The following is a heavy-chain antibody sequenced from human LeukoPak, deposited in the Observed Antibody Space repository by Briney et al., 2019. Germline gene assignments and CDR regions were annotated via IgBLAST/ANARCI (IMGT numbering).Heavy chain of an antibody. V-gene: IGHV3-30*02. CDR1: GFTFSSYG. Sequence: GGSLRLSYAASGFTFSSYGMHWVRQAPGKGLEWVAFIRFDGSNKYYADSVKGRFTISRDNSKNTLYLQMNSLRAEDTAVYYCAKSMRFLEWLSNMDVWGKGTTVTVSS. D-gene: IGHD3-3*01. CDR3: AKSMRFLEWLSNMDV. J-gene: IGHJ6*03. CDR2: IRFDGSNK.